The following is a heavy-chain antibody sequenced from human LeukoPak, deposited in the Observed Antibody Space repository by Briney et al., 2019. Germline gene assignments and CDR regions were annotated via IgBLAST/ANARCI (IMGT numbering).Heavy chain of an antibody. CDR3: EGGQMFNSGGFDS. J-gene: IGHJ4*02. V-gene: IGHV3-53*01. CDR2: LYTNGNT. D-gene: IGHD6-19*01. CDR1: RFTVSSKY. Sequence: GGSLRLSCASSRFTVSSKYMSKVRQAPVKGLEWVSVLYTNGNTYYANSMKGRFTISRDNSKNTLSLQMNSLRPQDTDLYYCEGGQMFNSGGFDSWGQGALVTVSS.